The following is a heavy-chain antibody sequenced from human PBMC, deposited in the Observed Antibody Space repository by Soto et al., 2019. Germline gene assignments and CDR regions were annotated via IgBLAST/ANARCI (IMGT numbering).Heavy chain of an antibody. J-gene: IGHJ4*02. V-gene: IGHV3-23*01. Sequence: PGGSLRLSCAASGLIASNYAMSWVRQAPGKGLEWVAGFSGSGGATFCADSVKGRFTISRDSSKNTIYLQINRLRAEDTAVYYCVKAEANYWGQGTLVTVSS. CDR1: GLIASNYA. CDR2: FSGSGGAT. CDR3: VKAEANY.